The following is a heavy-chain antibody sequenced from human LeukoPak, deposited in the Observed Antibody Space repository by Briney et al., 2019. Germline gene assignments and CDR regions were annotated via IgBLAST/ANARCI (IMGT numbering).Heavy chain of an antibody. CDR3: ARESGWRVDY. CDR2: ISNSTSNT. V-gene: IGHV3-48*02. Sequence: QPAGSLRLSCAASGLTFSFYSMNWVRQPPGKGLEWVSYISNSTSNTHYAVAVKGRFTLSRDNAKNSLYLQMNSLRDEDTAVYFCARESGWRVDYWGQGTLVTVSS. J-gene: IGHJ4*02. CDR1: GLTFSFYS. D-gene: IGHD6-19*01.